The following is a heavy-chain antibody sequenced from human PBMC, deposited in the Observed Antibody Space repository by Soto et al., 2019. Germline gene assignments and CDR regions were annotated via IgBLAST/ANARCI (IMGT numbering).Heavy chain of an antibody. CDR2: ISGSGGST. V-gene: IGHV3-23*01. CDR3: AKPLYYDILTGPTGWFDP. J-gene: IGHJ5*02. Sequence: PGGSLRLSCAASGFTFSSYAMSWVRQAPGKGLEWVSAISGSGGSTYYADSVKGRFTISRDNSKNPLYLQMNSLRAEDTAVYYCAKPLYYDILTGPTGWFDPWGQGTLVTVSS. CDR1: GFTFSSYA. D-gene: IGHD3-9*01.